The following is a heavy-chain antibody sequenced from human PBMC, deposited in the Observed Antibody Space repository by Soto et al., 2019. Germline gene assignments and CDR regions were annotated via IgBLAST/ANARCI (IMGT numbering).Heavy chain of an antibody. J-gene: IGHJ6*02. Sequence: APVKVSCKAFGYTFTSYYMHWVRQAPGQGLEWMGIINPSGGSTSYAQKFQGRVTMTRDTSTSTVCMELSSLRSEDTAVYYCARDLIWSGYFRSDLGGMDVWGQGTTVTVSS. D-gene: IGHD3-3*01. CDR3: ARDLIWSGYFRSDLGGMDV. CDR2: INPSGGST. CDR1: GYTFTSYY. V-gene: IGHV1-46*01.